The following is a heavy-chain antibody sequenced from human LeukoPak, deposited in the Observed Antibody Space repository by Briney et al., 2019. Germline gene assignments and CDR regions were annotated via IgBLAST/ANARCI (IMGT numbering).Heavy chain of an antibody. CDR3: ARDRRGDRVGIWSSSTSSLGWFDP. Sequence: TGGSLRLSCAASGFTFSSYSMNWVRQAPGKGLEWVSSISSSSSYIYYADSVRGRFTISRDNAKNSLYLQMNSLRAEDTAVYYCARDRRGDRVGIWSSSTSSLGWFDPWGQGTLVTVSS. CDR1: GFTFSSYS. J-gene: IGHJ5*02. D-gene: IGHD2-2*01. V-gene: IGHV3-21*01. CDR2: ISSSSSYI.